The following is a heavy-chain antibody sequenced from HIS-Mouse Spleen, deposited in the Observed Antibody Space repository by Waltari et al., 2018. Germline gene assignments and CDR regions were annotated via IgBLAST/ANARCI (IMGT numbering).Heavy chain of an antibody. V-gene: IGHV3-21*01. CDR2: ISSSSSYI. J-gene: IGHJ4*02. CDR3: ARDSGVSEAFDY. D-gene: IGHD2-8*01. CDR1: GFTFSSYS. Sequence: EVQLVESGGGLVKPGGSLRLSCSASGFTFSSYSMNWVRQAPGKGLEWVSSISSSSSYIYYADSVKGRFTISRDNAKNSLYLQMNSLRAEDTAVYYCARDSGVSEAFDYWGQGTLVTVSS.